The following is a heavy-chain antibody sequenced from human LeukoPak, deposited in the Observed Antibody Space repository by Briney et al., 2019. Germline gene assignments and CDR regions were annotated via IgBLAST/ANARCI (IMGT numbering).Heavy chain of an antibody. J-gene: IGHJ6*02. V-gene: IGHV4-30-2*01. CDR2: IYHSGST. D-gene: IGHD4-17*01. CDR1: GGSISSGGYS. CDR3: ARVRAVTTSDYYHYGMDV. Sequence: SETLSLTCAVSGGSISSGGYSWSWIRQPPGKGLEWIGEIYHSGSTNYNPSLKSRVTISVDKSKNQFSLKLSSVTAADTAVYYCARVRAVTTSDYYHYGMDVWGQGTTVTVSS.